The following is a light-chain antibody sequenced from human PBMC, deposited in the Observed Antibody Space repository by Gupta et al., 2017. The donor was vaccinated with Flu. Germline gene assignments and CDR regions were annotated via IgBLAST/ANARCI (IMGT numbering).Light chain of an antibody. V-gene: IGKV3-15*01. J-gene: IGKJ1*01. Sequence: EIVMTQSPATLSVSPGERVTLSCWASQSAGSNLAWFQQKPGQAPRLLIYGASTRATGIPARFSGSASGTVFTLTISILHSEDSAVYYCQGDNKGLWTFGQGTRLEIK. CDR1: QSAGSN. CDR3: QGDNKGLWT. CDR2: GAS.